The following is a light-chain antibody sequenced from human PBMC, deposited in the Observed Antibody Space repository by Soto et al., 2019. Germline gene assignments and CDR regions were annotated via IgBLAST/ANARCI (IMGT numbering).Light chain of an antibody. J-gene: IGLJ2*01. CDR1: SRDVGAYKY. CDR3: SSYAGSSLL. CDR2: EVS. V-gene: IGLV2-8*01. Sequence: QSALTQPPSASGSPGQSVTISCTGTSRDVGAYKYVSWYQQHPGKAPKLMIYEVSRWPSGVPDRFSGSKSGNTASLTVSGLQAEDEAEYYCSSYAGSSLLFGGGTKLTVL.